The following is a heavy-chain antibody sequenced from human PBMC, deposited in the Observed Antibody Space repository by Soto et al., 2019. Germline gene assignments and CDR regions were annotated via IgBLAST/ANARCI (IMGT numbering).Heavy chain of an antibody. CDR2: ISSSGSTI. D-gene: IGHD3-9*01. J-gene: IGHJ6*03. CDR3: AREGYDILTGSDYMDV. CDR1: GFTFSDYY. Sequence: GGSLRLSCAASGFTFSDYYMSWIRQAPGKGLEWVSYISSSGSTIYYADSVKGRFTISRDNAKNSLYLQMNSLRAEDTAVYYCAREGYDILTGSDYMDVWGKGTTVTVSS. V-gene: IGHV3-11*01.